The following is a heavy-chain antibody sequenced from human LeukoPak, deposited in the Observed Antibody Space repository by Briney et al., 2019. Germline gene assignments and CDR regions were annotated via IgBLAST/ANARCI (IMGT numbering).Heavy chain of an antibody. CDR3: VRGLSRSSGTYSPPYFDY. CDR1: GFTFSNYW. V-gene: IGHV3-7*01. D-gene: IGHD1-26*01. CDR2: IKEDGSEK. Sequence: TGGSLRLSCAAPGFTFSNYWMCWVRQAPGKGLEWVANIKEDGSEKYYVDSVKGRFTISRDNAKNSLYLQMDTLRVDDTAVYYCVRGLSRSSGTYSPPYFDYWGQGTLVTVSS. J-gene: IGHJ4*02.